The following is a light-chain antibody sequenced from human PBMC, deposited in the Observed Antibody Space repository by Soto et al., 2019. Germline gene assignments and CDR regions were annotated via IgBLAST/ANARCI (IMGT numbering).Light chain of an antibody. CDR3: LQRNIWPPVT. CDR2: GAF. J-gene: IGKJ5*01. V-gene: IGKV3-11*01. Sequence: EIVLTQSPATLPLSPGERATLSCRASPSVTNYLAWYQQKPGQPPRLLIYGAFNRAAGIPARFSGSGSGTDFTLTISSLEPEDSAVYYCLQRNIWPPVTFGQGTRLEIK. CDR1: PSVTNY.